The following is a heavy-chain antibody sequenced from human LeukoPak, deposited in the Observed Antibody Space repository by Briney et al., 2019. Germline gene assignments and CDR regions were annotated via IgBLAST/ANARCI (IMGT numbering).Heavy chain of an antibody. V-gene: IGHV3-11*04. CDR2: ISSSGSTI. CDR1: GFTFSDYY. CDR3: ARTGYCSGGSCFYYYYYYMDV. J-gene: IGHJ6*03. D-gene: IGHD2-15*01. Sequence: GGSLRLSCAASGFTFSDYYMSWIRQAPGKGLEWVSYISSSGSTIYYADSVKGRFTISGDNAKNSLFLQMTSLRAEDTAVYYCARTGYCSGGSCFYYYYYYMDVWGKGTTITVSS.